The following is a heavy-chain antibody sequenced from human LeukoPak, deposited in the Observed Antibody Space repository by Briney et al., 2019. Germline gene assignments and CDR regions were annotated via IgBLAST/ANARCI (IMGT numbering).Heavy chain of an antibody. D-gene: IGHD5-18*01. CDR2: IYYSGST. V-gene: IGHV4-59*01. CDR1: GGSISSYY. J-gene: IGHJ4*02. Sequence: SETLPLTGTVSGGSISSYYWSWIRQPPGKRLDWIGYIYYSGSTNYNPSLKSRVTISVDTSKNQFSLKLSSVTAADTAVYYCARGGYSYGPGFDYWGQGTLVTVSS. CDR3: ARGGYSYGPGFDY.